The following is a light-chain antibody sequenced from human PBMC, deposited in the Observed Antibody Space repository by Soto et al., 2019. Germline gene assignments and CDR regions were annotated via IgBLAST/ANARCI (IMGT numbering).Light chain of an antibody. Sequence: QLVLTQSPSASASLGASVKVTCTLSSGHCSSAIAWHQSKPEKGPRYLMELNSYASHNKGDAIPDRFSGSNSGAERYLTTSSLQSEDETDSYFQTWGTGTNSVFGSGTKLTVL. V-gene: IGLV4-69*01. J-gene: IGLJ1*01. CDR3: QTWGTGTNSV. CDR1: SGHCSSA. CDR2: LNSYASH.